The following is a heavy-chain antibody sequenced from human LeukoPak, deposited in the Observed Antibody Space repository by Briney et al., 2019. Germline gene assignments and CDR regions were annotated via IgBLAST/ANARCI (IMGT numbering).Heavy chain of an antibody. J-gene: IGHJ3*02. CDR2: IYHSGST. Sequence: SQTLSLTCTVSGGSISSGGYYWSWIRQPPGKGLEWIGYIYHSGSTYYNPSLKSRVTISVDRSKNQFSLKLSSVTAADTAVYYCARLSSSWPPGAFDIWGQGTMVTVSS. CDR3: ARLSSSWPPGAFDI. V-gene: IGHV4-30-2*01. D-gene: IGHD6-13*01. CDR1: GGSISSGGYY.